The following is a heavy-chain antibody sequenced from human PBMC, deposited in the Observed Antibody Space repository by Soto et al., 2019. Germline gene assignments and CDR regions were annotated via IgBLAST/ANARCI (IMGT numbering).Heavy chain of an antibody. CDR2: ISRYNGKT. V-gene: IGHV1-18*01. CDR1: GYTFTSYA. D-gene: IGHD5-12*01. CDR3: ARDLGIVATTPDY. J-gene: IGHJ4*02. Sequence: ASVKVSCKASGYTFTSYAINWVRQATGQGLEWMAWISRYNGKTGYAPKYQGRLTMTTDTSTSTAYMEPRSLRSDDTAVYYCARDLGIVATTPDYWGQGTLVTVSS.